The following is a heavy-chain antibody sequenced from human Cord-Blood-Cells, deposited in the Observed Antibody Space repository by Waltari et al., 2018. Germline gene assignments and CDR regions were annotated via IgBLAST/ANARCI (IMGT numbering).Heavy chain of an antibody. CDR3: AKGLGGVTTFDAFDI. CDR2: ISGSGGST. D-gene: IGHD4-4*01. Sequence: EVQLLESGGGLVQPGGSLRLPCAASGFPFSSYAMSWVRQASGKGLEWVAAISGSGGSTYYADSVKGRFTISRDNSKNTLYLQMNSLRAEDTAVYYCAKGLGGVTTFDAFDIWGQGTMVTVSS. CDR1: GFPFSSYA. V-gene: IGHV3-23*01. J-gene: IGHJ3*02.